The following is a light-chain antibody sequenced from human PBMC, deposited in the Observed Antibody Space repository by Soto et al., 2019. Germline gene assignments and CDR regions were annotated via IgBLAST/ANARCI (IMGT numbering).Light chain of an antibody. CDR3: QQYNNWPPMA. Sequence: EIVMTQSPATLSVSPGERATLSCRASQSVSSNLAWYQQKPGQAPRLLIYGASTRPTGIPARFSGSGSGTEFTLTISSLQSEDFAVYYWQQYNNWPPMAFGQGTKVEIK. V-gene: IGKV3-15*01. CDR2: GAS. J-gene: IGKJ1*01. CDR1: QSVSSN.